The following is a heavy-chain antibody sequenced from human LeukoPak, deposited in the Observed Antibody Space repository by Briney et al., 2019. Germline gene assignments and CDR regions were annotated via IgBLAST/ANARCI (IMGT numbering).Heavy chain of an antibody. D-gene: IGHD6-13*01. CDR3: ARHPIAAGAFDI. V-gene: IGHV4-34*01. CDR1: GGSFSGYY. J-gene: IGHJ3*02. CDR2: INHSGST. Sequence: SETLSLTCAVYGGSFSGYYWSWIRQPPGKGLEWIGEINHSGSTNYNPSLKSRVTISVDTSKNQFSLKLSPVTAADTAVYYCARHPIAAGAFDIWGQGTMVTVSS.